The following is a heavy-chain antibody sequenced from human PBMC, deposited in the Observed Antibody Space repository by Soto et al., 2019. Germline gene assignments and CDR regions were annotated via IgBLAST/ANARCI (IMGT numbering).Heavy chain of an antibody. D-gene: IGHD6-13*01. V-gene: IGHV4-34*01. J-gene: IGHJ4*02. Sequence: QVQLQQWGAGLLKPSETLSLTCAVYGGSFSGYYWSWIRQPPGKGLEWIGEINHSGSTNYNPSLKSRVTISVDTSKNQFSLKLSSVTAADTAVYYCARDNSSWHGGDFDYWGQGTLVTVSS. CDR3: ARDNSSWHGGDFDY. CDR2: INHSGST. CDR1: GGSFSGYY.